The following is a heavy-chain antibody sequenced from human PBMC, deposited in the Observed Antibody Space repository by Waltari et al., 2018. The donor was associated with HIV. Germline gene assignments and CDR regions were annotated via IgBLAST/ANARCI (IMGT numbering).Heavy chain of an antibody. J-gene: IGHJ3*02. Sequence: QVQLVQSGAEVKKPGASVKVSCKASGYTFTSYDIHWARQATGQGLEWMGWTNPNSVNPGYAQKLHGRVTMTRNTSLSTPYRELSSLRSEDTAVYYCAVAQWELLGGAFDIWGQGTMVAVSS. CDR3: AVAQWELLGGAFDI. V-gene: IGHV1-8*01. D-gene: IGHD1-26*01. CDR1: GYTFTSYD. CDR2: TNPNSVNP.